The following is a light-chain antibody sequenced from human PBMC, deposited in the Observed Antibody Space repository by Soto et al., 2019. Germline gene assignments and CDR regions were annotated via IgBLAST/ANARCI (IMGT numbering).Light chain of an antibody. V-gene: IGLV1-40*01. CDR3: QSYDSSLSYLV. CDR1: SSNIGAGYD. J-gene: IGLJ2*01. CDR2: GNT. Sequence: QSVLTQPPSVSGAPGQRVTIACTGRSSNIGAGYDVHWYQQLPGTAPKLLIYGNTNRPSGVPDRFSGSKSGTSASLAITGLQAEDEADYYCQSYDSSLSYLVFGGGTKLTVL.